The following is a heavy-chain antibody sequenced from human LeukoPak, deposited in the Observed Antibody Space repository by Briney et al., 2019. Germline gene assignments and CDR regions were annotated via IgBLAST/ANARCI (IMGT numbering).Heavy chain of an antibody. D-gene: IGHD2-21*02. Sequence: PAGGSLRLSCTASGFTFGDYAMSWFRQAPGKGLEWVGFIRSKAYGGTTEYAASVKGRFTISRDDSKSIAYLQMNSLKTEDTAVYYCTRDLLWCGGDCYSGGNIDYWGQGTLVTVSS. V-gene: IGHV3-49*03. CDR1: GFTFGDYA. J-gene: IGHJ4*02. CDR3: TRDLLWCGGDCYSGGNIDY. CDR2: IRSKAYGGTT.